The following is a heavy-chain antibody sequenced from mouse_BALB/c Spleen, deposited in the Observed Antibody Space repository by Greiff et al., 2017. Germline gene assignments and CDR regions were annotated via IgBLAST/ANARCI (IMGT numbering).Heavy chain of an antibody. Sequence: QVQLQQSGAELVRPGVSVKISCKGSGYTFTDYAMHWVKQSHAKSLEWIGVISTYYGDASYNQKFKGKATMTVDKSSSTAYMELARLTSEDSAIYYCARDYDYDKVYYFDYWGQGTTLTVSS. J-gene: IGHJ2*01. CDR1: GYTFTDYA. D-gene: IGHD2-4*01. V-gene: IGHV1S137*01. CDR3: ARDYDYDKVYYFDY. CDR2: ISTYYGDA.